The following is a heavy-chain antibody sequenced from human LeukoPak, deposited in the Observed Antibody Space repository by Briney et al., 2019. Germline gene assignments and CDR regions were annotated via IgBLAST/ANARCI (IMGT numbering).Heavy chain of an antibody. V-gene: IGHV3-23*01. J-gene: IGHJ4*02. CDR2: ISGSGGNT. CDR3: TTDLGRSRIAPRFYY. Sequence: PGGSLRLSCAASGFIFSNYALSWVRQAPGKGLEWVSDISGSGGNTYYAKSVRGRFTISRDNSKNTLYLQMNSLRAEDTAVYYCTTDLGRSRIAPRFYYWGQGTLVTVSS. CDR1: GFIFSNYA. D-gene: IGHD6-6*01.